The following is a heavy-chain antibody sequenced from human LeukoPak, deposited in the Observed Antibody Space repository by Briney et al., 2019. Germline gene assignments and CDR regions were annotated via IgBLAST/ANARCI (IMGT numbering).Heavy chain of an antibody. CDR2: IYYTGAT. D-gene: IGHD5-18*01. V-gene: IGHV4-59*01. CDR1: GGSISSYY. CDR3: ARARYSYGTGYYFDY. Sequence: SETLSLTCTVSGGSISSYYWSWIRLPPGKGLEWIGYIYYTGATYYNPSLKSRVTISLDTSKNQFSLKLSSVTAADAAVYYCARARYSYGTGYYFDYWGQGGLVTVSS. J-gene: IGHJ4*02.